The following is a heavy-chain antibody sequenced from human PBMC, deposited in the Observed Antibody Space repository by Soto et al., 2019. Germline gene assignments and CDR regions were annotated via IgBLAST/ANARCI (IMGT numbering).Heavy chain of an antibody. D-gene: IGHD4-4*01. Sequence: QVQLVESGGGVVQPGRSLRLSCAASGFTFSSYAMHWVRQAPGKGLEWVAVISYDGSNKYYADSVKGRFTISRDNSKNSRYLQMNSLRAEDPAVYYCARPLWRDDYNWGYFDLWGRGTLVTVSS. J-gene: IGHJ2*01. CDR2: ISYDGSNK. V-gene: IGHV3-30-3*01. CDR1: GFTFSSYA. CDR3: ARPLWRDDYNWGYFDL.